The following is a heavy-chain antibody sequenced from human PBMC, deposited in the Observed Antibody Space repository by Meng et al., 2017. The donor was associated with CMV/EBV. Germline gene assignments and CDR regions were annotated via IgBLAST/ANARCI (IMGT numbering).Heavy chain of an antibody. V-gene: IGHV4-34*01. Sequence: SETLSLTCAVYGGSFSGYYWSWIRQPSGKGLEWIGEINHSGSTNYNPSLKSRVTISVDTSKNQFSLKLSSVTAADTAVYYCARRHIRRITMVRGVIDWFDPWGQGTLVTVSS. CDR2: INHSGST. J-gene: IGHJ5*02. CDR1: GGSFSGYY. D-gene: IGHD3-10*01. CDR3: ARRHIRRITMVRGVIDWFDP.